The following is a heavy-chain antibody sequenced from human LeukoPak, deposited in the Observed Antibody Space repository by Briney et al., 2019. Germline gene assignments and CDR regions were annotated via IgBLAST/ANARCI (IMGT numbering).Heavy chain of an antibody. D-gene: IGHD1-26*01. CDR1: GYTLTELS. CDR2: FDPEDDET. Sequence: ASVKVSCKVSGYTLTELSMHWVRQAPGKGLEWMGGFDPEDDETIYAQKFQGRVTMTEDTSTDTAYMELSSLRSEDTAVYYCATDERELPRGAFDYWGQGTLVTVSS. V-gene: IGHV1-24*01. J-gene: IGHJ4*02. CDR3: ATDERELPRGAFDY.